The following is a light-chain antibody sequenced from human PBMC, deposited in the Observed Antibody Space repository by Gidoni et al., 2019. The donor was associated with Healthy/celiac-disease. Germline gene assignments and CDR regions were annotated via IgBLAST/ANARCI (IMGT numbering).Light chain of an antibody. J-gene: IGKJ1*01. Sequence: EIVLTQSPATLSLSPGERATLSCRASQSVSSYLAWYQQKPGQAPRLLIYDASNRATGIPARFSGSGSGTDFTLTICSLEPEYFAVYYCQQRSNWPGTFGPGTKVEIK. V-gene: IGKV3-11*01. CDR3: QQRSNWPGT. CDR1: QSVSSY. CDR2: DAS.